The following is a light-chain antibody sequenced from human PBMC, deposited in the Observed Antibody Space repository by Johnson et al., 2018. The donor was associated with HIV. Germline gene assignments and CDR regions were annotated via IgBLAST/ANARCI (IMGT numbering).Light chain of an antibody. CDR2: DND. J-gene: IGLJ1*01. Sequence: QSVLTQPPSVSAAPGQKVTISCSGSSSNIGNNYVSWYQQLPGTAPKLLIYDNDQRPSGIPDRFSGSKSGTSATLGITGLQTGDEGDYYCGTWDTSLGTEFFGTGTKVTVL. CDR3: GTWDTSLGTEF. CDR1: SSNIGNNY. V-gene: IGLV1-51*01.